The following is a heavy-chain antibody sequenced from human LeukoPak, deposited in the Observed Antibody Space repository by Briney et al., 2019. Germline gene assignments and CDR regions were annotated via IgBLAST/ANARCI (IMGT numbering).Heavy chain of an antibody. D-gene: IGHD2-2*01. CDR2: INSDGSST. CDR1: GFIFSSYW. J-gene: IGHJ4*02. Sequence: PGGSLRLSCAASGFIFSSYWMHWVCQAPGKGLVWVSRINSDGSSTSYADSVKGRFTISRDNAKNTLHLQMNSLRAEDTAVYYCARRVVVPAAPYYFDYWGQGTLVTVSS. V-gene: IGHV3-74*01. CDR3: ARRVVVPAAPYYFDY.